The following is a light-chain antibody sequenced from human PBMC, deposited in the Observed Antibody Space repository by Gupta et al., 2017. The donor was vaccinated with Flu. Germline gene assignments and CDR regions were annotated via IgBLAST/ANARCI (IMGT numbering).Light chain of an antibody. V-gene: IGKV3/OR2-268*02. CDR3: LHDYNFHWT. Sequence: DIVMTQSPATLSLSPGERAILSCRASQSVPNSFLSWYQQKPGQPPSLIIYHTSTRATGIPDRCSGSGSGTDFTLTINGLQPEDFAIYYCLHDYNFHWTFGQGNKV. J-gene: IGKJ1*01. CDR1: QSVPNSF. CDR2: HTS.